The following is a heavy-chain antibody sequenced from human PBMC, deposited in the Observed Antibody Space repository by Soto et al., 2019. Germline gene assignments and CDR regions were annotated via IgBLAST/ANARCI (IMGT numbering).Heavy chain of an antibody. CDR1: GGSISSSSYY. D-gene: IGHD2-2*01. V-gene: IGHV4-39*01. CDR2: IYYSGST. Sequence: PSETLSLTCTVSGGSISSSSYYWGWIRQPPGKGLEWIGSIYYSGSTYYNPSLKSRVTISVDTSKNQFSLKLSSVTAADTAVYYCARLGSGYCSSTSCTGWFDPWGQGTLVTVSS. J-gene: IGHJ5*02. CDR3: ARLGSGYCSSTSCTGWFDP.